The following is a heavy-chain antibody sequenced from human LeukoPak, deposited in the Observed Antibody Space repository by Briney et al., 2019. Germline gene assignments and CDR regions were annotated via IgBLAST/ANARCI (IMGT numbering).Heavy chain of an antibody. CDR2: IKQDGSEK. CDR3: ARDQISRWMGAFDI. V-gene: IGHV3-7*01. Sequence: GGSLRLSCAASGFTFSSYAMSWVRQAPGKWLEWVANIKQDGSEKYYVDSVKGRFTISRDNAKNSLYLQMNSLRVEDTAVYYCARDQISRWMGAFDIWGQGTMVTVSS. J-gene: IGHJ3*02. CDR1: GFTFSSYA. D-gene: IGHD4-23*01.